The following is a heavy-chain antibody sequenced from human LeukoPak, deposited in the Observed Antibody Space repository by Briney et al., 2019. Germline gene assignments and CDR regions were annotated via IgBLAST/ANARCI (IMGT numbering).Heavy chain of an antibody. CDR3: AKSMYNWNDLDAFDI. CDR2: ISWNSFSI. Sequence: GGSLRLSCAASGFTFSSYAMSWVRQAPGKGLEWVSGISWNSFSIGYADFVKGRFTISRDNGKNSLYLQMSSLRGEDTALYYCAKSMYNWNDLDAFDIWGQGTMVTVSS. V-gene: IGHV3-9*01. D-gene: IGHD1-1*01. J-gene: IGHJ3*02. CDR1: GFTFSSYA.